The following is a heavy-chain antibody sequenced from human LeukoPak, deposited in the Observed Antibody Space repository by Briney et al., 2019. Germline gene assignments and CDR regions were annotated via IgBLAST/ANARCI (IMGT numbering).Heavy chain of an antibody. CDR1: LYTFIDHY. Sequence: VKVSSKVSLYTFIDHYMHWVQQAPGKGVEWMGLVYPEDGATIYAEKFQGGLTIHEDTPTNTAYMELSSLRSEDTAIYYCARGTKKGHQLGRGWFDPWGQGTLVTVSS. D-gene: IGHD1/OR15-1a*01. CDR2: VYPEDGAT. V-gene: IGHV1-69-2*01. CDR3: ARGTKKGHQLGRGWFDP. J-gene: IGHJ5*02.